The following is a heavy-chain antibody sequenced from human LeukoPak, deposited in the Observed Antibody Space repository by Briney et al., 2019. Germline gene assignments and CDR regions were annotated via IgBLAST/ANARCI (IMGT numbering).Heavy chain of an antibody. CDR3: TRDRALNIRAYDI. D-gene: IGHD3-10*01. Sequence: GGSLRLSCAASGFTFSGDNMNWVRQAPGKGLEGVSFISNSGNFIKYADSVKGRFTISRANANNSLYLQMTSLRAEDTAMYFCTRDRALNIRAYDIWGQGTLVTVSS. CDR1: GFTFSGDN. V-gene: IGHV3-21*01. CDR2: ISNSGNFI. J-gene: IGHJ3*02.